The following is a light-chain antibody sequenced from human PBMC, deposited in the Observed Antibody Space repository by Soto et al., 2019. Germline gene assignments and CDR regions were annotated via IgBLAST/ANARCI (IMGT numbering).Light chain of an antibody. V-gene: IGLV1-51*02. J-gene: IGLJ3*02. CDR1: SSNIGSNY. Sequence: QSVLTQPPSVSAAPGQTVTISCSGSSSNIGSNYVSWYQQLPGTAPKLLIYENDKRPSGIPDRFSGSKSGTSATLGITGLQTGDEADYYCGTWDSSLGGVFGGGTKLTVL. CDR3: GTWDSSLGGV. CDR2: END.